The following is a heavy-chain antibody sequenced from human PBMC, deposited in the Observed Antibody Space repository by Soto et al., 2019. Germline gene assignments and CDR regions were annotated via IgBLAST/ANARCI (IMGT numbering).Heavy chain of an antibody. CDR1: GLTVSGKKY. CDR3: ATWHEREHAYDV. V-gene: IGHV3-53*01. CDR2: LYDVDGS. J-gene: IGHJ3*01. D-gene: IGHD1-1*01. Sequence: GLSCAASGLTVSGKKYVAWVRQAPGKGLEWVSALYDVDGSFYADSVKGRFTTSSDSSKTTVYLQMNGLRPDDTAVYYCATWHEREHAYDVWGQGTTVTVSS.